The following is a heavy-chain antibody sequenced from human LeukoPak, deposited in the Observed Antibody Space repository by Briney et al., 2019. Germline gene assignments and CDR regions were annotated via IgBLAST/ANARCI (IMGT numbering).Heavy chain of an antibody. J-gene: IGHJ5*02. V-gene: IGHV4-4*07. CDR2: IYTSGST. D-gene: IGHD6-6*01. CDR1: GGSINNYY. Sequence: SETLSLTFTVSGGSINNYYWSWIRQPAGKGLGWIGRIYTSGSTNYNPSLKSRVTISVDTSKNQFSLKLSSVTAADTAVYYCARQWYSSSSNNWFDPWGQGTLVTVSS. CDR3: ARQWYSSSSNNWFDP.